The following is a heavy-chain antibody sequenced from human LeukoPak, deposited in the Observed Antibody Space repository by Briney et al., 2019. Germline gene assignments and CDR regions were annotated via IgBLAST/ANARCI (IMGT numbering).Heavy chain of an antibody. CDR1: GYTFTGYY. CDR2: INPNSGGT. CDR3: ARARGSGSLRAFDI. J-gene: IGHJ3*02. V-gene: IGHV1-2*02. D-gene: IGHD3-10*01. Sequence: ASVKVSCKASGYTFTGYYMHWVRQAPGQGLEWMGWINPNSGGTNYAQKFQGRVTMTRDTSISTAYMELSRLRSDDTAVYYCARARGSGSLRAFDIWGQGTMVTVSS.